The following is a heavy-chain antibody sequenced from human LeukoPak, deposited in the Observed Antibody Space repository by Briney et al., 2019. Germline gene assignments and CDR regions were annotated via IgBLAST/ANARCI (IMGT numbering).Heavy chain of an antibody. D-gene: IGHD3-10*01. Sequence: GGSLRLSCAASGFTFRNYWMSWVRQAPGKGLECVANIKQDGSEEYYVGSVKGRFTISRDNAKNSLYLQMSSLRAEDTAVYYCATNRWFGEPDYWGQGTLVTVSS. CDR2: IKQDGSEE. CDR1: GFTFRNYW. J-gene: IGHJ4*02. CDR3: ATNRWFGEPDY. V-gene: IGHV3-7*01.